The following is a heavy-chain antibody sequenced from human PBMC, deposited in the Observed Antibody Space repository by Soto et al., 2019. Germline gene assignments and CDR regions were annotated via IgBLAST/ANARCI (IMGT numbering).Heavy chain of an antibody. CDR2: ISAYNGNT. D-gene: IGHD2-2*01. CDR3: ARDTPHYSSTSYPALIDY. V-gene: IGHV1-18*01. Sequence: ASVKVSCKASGYTFTSYGISWVRQAPGQGLEWMGWISAYNGNTNYAQKLQGRVTMTTDTSTSTAYMELRSLRSDDTAVYYCARDTPHYSSTSYPALIDYWGQGTLVTVSS. J-gene: IGHJ4*02. CDR1: GYTFTSYG.